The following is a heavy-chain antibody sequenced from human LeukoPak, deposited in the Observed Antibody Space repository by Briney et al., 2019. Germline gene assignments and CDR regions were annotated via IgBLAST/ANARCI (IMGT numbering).Heavy chain of an antibody. J-gene: IGHJ4*02. Sequence: GASVKVSCKASGYTFTGYYMHWVRQAPGQGLEWMGWINPNSGGTNYAQKFQGRVTMTRDTSISTAYMELSRLRSDDTAVYYCARFPGDSGSYFYPFDSWGQGTLVTVSS. CDR3: ARFPGDSGSYFYPFDS. CDR2: INPNSGGT. D-gene: IGHD1-26*01. CDR1: GYTFTGYY. V-gene: IGHV1-2*02.